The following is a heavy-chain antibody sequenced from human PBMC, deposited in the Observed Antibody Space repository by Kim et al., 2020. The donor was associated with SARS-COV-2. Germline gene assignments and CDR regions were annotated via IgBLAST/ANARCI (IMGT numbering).Heavy chain of an antibody. J-gene: IGHJ4*02. D-gene: IGHD4-17*01. V-gene: IGHV4-59*01. Sequence: KHPPALKSRITRSVDTSKNQFARKLSSVTAADTAVYYCARVAYGDFPFDYWGQGTLVTVSS. CDR3: ARVAYGDFPFDY.